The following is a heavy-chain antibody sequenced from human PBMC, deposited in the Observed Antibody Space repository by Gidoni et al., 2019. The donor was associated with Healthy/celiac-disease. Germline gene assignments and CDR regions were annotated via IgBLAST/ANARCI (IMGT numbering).Heavy chain of an antibody. J-gene: IGHJ5*02. V-gene: IGHV4-61*02. CDR3: ARCASGSYDEDWFDP. Sequence: QVQLQESGPGLVNPSQTLSLTCTVSGGSISSGSYYWSWTRQPAGKGLEWIGRIYTSGSTNYNPSLKGRVTISVDTSKNQFSLKLSSVTAADTAVYYCARCASGSYDEDWFDPWGQGTLVTVSS. D-gene: IGHD1-26*01. CDR1: GGSISSGSYY. CDR2: IYTSGST.